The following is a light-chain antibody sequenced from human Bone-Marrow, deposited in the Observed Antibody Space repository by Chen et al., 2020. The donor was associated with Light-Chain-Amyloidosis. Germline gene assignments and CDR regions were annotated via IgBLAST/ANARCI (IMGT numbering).Light chain of an antibody. V-gene: IGLV3-21*02. Sequence: SYVLTQPSSVSVAPGQTATIACGGNNIGSTSVHWYQQTPGQAPLLVDYDDSDRPSGIPGRLSGSNSGNTATLTISRVEAGDEADYYCQVWGRSSDRPVFGGGTKLTVL. CDR1: NIGSTS. J-gene: IGLJ3*02. CDR3: QVWGRSSDRPV. CDR2: DDS.